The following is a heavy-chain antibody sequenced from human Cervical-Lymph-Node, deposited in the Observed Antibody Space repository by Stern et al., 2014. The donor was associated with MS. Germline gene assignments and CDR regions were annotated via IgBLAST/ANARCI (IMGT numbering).Heavy chain of an antibody. V-gene: IGHV1-69*01. CDR1: GDALRNYA. CDR2: TITMLGTA. Sequence: VQLVESGAEVKNPGSSVIVSCKASGDALRNYAFSWVRQAPGQGLEWMGGTITMLGTANYAQNFRGRVTITADDSTSTVYMELSSLMSEDTAVYYCARSDVPAAVASIDYWGQGTLVTVSS. J-gene: IGHJ4*02. D-gene: IGHD2-2*01. CDR3: ARSDVPAAVASIDY.